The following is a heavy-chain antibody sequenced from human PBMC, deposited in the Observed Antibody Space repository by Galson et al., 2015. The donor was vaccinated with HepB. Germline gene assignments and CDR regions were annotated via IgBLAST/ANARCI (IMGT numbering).Heavy chain of an antibody. CDR3: ARAPYPSIAVAGFDY. CDR2: ISYDGSNK. Sequence: SLRLSCAASGFTFSSYAMHWVRQAPGKGLEWVAVISYDGSNKYYADSVKGRFTISRDNSKNTLYLQMNSLRAEDTAVYYCARAPYPSIAVAGFDYWGQGTLVTVSS. V-gene: IGHV3-30*04. D-gene: IGHD6-19*01. CDR1: GFTFSSYA. J-gene: IGHJ4*02.